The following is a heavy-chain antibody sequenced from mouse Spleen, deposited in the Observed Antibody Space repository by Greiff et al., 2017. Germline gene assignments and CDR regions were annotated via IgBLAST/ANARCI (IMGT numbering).Heavy chain of an antibody. D-gene: IGHD6-2*01. J-gene: IGHJ3*01. V-gene: IGHV1-54*01. CDR2: INPGSGGT. CDR1: GYAFTNYL. Sequence: VQLQQSGAELERPGTSVKVSCKASGYAFTNYLIEWVKQRPGQGLEWIGVINPGSGGTNYNEKFKGKATLTADKSSSTAYMQLSSLTSEDSAVYFCARSLPFAYWGQGTLVTVSA. CDR3: ARSLPFAY.